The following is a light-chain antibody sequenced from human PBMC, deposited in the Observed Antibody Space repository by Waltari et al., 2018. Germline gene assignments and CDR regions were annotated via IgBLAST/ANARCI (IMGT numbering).Light chain of an antibody. J-gene: IGKJ1*01. CDR3: QNHERLPAT. CDR2: AAS. Sequence: IVLTQSPGTLSLSPGERATLACRASQSGSKYLAWYQQRPGQAPRLLIYAASTRATGIPDRFSGSGFGTDVSLTISRLEPEDFAVYYCQNHERLPATFGQGTKVEIK. CDR1: QSGSKY. V-gene: IGKV3-20*01.